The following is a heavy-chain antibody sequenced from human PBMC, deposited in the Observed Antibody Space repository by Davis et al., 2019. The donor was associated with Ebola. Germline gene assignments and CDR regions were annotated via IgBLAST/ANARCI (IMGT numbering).Heavy chain of an antibody. V-gene: IGHV3-53*05. CDR2: IYDQSS. CDR3: ATTQWLREFDN. J-gene: IGHJ4*02. CDR1: GFAVSSNH. D-gene: IGHD6-19*01. Sequence: GEFLKISCAVSGFAVSSNHMSWVRQAPGKGLEWVSVIYDQSSAYADAVRGRFIISRDKSNNTLYLQMNSLRVDDTAVYYCATTQWLREFDNWGQGTLVTVSS.